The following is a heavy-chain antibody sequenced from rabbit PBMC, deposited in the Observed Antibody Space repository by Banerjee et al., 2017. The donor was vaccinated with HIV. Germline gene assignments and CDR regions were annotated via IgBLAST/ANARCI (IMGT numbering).Heavy chain of an antibody. D-gene: IGHD7-1*01. CDR1: GFSLSNNYV. Sequence: QSLQESGGGLFQPGGSLALTCKASGFSLSNNYVMCWVRQAPGKGLEWIACIYAGDSDITYYASWANGRFTISKTSSTTVTLQMTSLTAADTATYLCARDLAAVTGWNFSLWGQGTLVTVS. J-gene: IGHJ4*01. CDR2: IYAGDSDIT. V-gene: IGHV1S40*01. CDR3: ARDLAAVTGWNFSL.